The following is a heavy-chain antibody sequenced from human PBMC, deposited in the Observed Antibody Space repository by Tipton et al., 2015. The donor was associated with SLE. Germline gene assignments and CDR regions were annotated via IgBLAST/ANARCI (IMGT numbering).Heavy chain of an antibody. D-gene: IGHD5-24*01. Sequence: QSGAEVKKTGASVKVSCKGSGYSFTSYGISWVRQVPGQGLEWMGWISVYNGNTKYAQKFQGRVTMTTDTSTSTAYMELRSLRSEDTAVYFWARGGGDGYNPSHYGMGVWGQGTTVTVSS. CDR2: ISVYNGNT. J-gene: IGHJ6*02. CDR1: GYSFTSYG. V-gene: IGHV1-18*01. CDR3: ARGGGDGYNPSHYGMGV.